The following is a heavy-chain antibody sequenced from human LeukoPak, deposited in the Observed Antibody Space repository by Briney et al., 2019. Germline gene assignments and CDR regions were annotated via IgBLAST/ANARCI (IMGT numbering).Heavy chain of an antibody. J-gene: IGHJ4*02. D-gene: IGHD3-22*01. CDR2: IYYGGSA. Sequence: SETLSLTCTVSGGSISSYYWSWIWQSPGKGLEWIGYIYYGGSADYKPSLKSRVTISKDTSKTQFSLRLSSVTAADTAVYYCARARLDSSGRFDYWGQGTLVTVPS. CDR3: ARARLDSSGRFDY. CDR1: GGSISSYY. V-gene: IGHV4-59*01.